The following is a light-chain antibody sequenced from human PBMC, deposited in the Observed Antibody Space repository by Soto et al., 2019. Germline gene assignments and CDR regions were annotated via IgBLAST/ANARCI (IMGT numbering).Light chain of an antibody. CDR3: SSWTSSTTQV. J-gene: IGLJ3*02. CDR1: SSDVGGYNH. CDR2: EVS. Sequence: QSALTQPASVSGSPGQSITISCTGTSSDVGGYNHVSWYQQHPGKAPKLMINEVSNRPSGVSNRFSGSKSGNTASLTISGLQAEDEADYYCSSWTSSTTQVLGGGTKLTVL. V-gene: IGLV2-14*01.